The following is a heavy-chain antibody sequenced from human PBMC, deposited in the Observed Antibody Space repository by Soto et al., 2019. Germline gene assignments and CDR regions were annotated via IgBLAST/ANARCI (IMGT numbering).Heavy chain of an antibody. Sequence: GASVKVSCKASGGTFSSYAISWVRQAPGQGLEWMEGIIPIFGTANYAQKFQGRVTITADESTSTAYMELSSLRSEDTAVYYCARPQTMAGRDYYYGMDVWGQGATVTVSS. V-gene: IGHV1-69*13. J-gene: IGHJ6*02. CDR3: ARPQTMAGRDYYYGMDV. CDR1: GGTFSSYA. D-gene: IGHD3-10*01. CDR2: IIPIFGTA.